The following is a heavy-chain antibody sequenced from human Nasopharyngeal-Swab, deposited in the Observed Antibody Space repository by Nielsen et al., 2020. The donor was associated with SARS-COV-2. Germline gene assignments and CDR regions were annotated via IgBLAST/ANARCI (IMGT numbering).Heavy chain of an antibody. CDR3: AKDPGATVTHAFDI. CDR1: GFTFDDYA. CDR2: ISWNSGSI. D-gene: IGHD4-17*01. Sequence: SCAASGFTFDDYAMHWVRQAPGKGLEWVSGISWNSGSIGYADSVKGRFTISRDNAKNSLYLQMNSLRAEDTALYYCAKDPGATVTHAFDIWGQGTMVTVSS. J-gene: IGHJ3*02. V-gene: IGHV3-9*01.